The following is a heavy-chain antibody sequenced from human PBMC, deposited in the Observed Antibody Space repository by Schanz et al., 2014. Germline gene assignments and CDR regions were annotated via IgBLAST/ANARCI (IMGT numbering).Heavy chain of an antibody. CDR1: GYIFGSHG. CDR3: ARGPSTGAFDI. CDR2: INAHTGNT. Sequence: QLMQSGSEVRKPGASVKVSCKASGYIFGSHGMTWVRQAPGQGPELMGWINAHTGNTQYAQKFQGRVNMTRDTSTSTVYMELSSLRSEDTAVYYCARGPSTGAFDIWGQGTMVTVSS. J-gene: IGHJ3*02. V-gene: IGHV1-18*01.